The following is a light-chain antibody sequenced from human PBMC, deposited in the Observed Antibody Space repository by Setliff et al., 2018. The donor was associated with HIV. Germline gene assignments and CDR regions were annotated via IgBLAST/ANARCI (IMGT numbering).Light chain of an antibody. J-gene: IGLJ1*01. CDR1: ASDVGGYNY. V-gene: IGLV2-14*03. CDR2: DVT. CDR3: SSYTASSTFYV. Sequence: QSVLTQPASVSGSPGQSITISCTGSASDVGGYNYVSWYQQQRGKAPKLIIYDVTHRPSGVSHRFSASKSGNTASLTISGLQAEDEADYFCSSYTASSTFYVFGTGTKVTVL.